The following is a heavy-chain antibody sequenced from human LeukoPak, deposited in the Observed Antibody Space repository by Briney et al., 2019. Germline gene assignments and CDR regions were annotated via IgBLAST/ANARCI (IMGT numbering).Heavy chain of an antibody. CDR2: ISSSGSTI. Sequence: GGSLRLSCAASGLTFSSYEINWVRQAPGKGLEWVSYISSSGSTIFYADSVKGRFTISRDNSKNTLYLQMNSLRAEDTAVYYCARDKGYFDYWGQGTLVTVSS. V-gene: IGHV3-48*01. CDR3: ARDKGYFDY. J-gene: IGHJ4*02. CDR1: GLTFSSYE.